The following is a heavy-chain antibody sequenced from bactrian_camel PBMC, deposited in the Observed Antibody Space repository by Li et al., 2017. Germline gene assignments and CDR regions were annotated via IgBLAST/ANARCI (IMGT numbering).Heavy chain of an antibody. CDR1: GYTLPMN. J-gene: IGHJ7*01. Sequence: HVQLVESGGGSVQAGESLRLSCVASGYTLPMNMGWFRRLPGQEREGVAAIDSDGSSSYADSVKGRFTISSDNAKNTLSLRMNSLKPEDTAMYYCGLDPRYYGCNYYDFDYRGKGTQVTVS. D-gene: IGHD3*01. CDR2: IDSDGSS. V-gene: IGHV3S53*01.